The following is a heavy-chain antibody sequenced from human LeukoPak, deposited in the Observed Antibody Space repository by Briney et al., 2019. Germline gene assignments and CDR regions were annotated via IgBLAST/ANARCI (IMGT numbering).Heavy chain of an antibody. J-gene: IGHJ5*02. D-gene: IGHD6-13*01. CDR3: AKGAAAGLVDWFGP. CDR1: GFIFSNYA. CDR2: ITGRGDET. Sequence: GGSLRLSCAASGFIFSNYALMWVRQAPGKGLEWVSSITGRGDETFYADSVKGRFSLSRDNSENMLYLQMYSLGAEDTAIYYCAKGAAAGLVDWFGPWGQGTLVTVSS. V-gene: IGHV3-23*01.